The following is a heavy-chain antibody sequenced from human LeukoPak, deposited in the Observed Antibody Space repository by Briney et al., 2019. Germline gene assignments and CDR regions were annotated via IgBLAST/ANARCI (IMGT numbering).Heavy chain of an antibody. CDR2: IYYSGST. J-gene: IGHJ4*02. V-gene: IGHV4-39*01. D-gene: IGHD3-10*01. CDR1: GGSISSSSYY. CDR3: ARQSTGVLWFGELLGKEYYFDY. Sequence: SETLSLTCTVSGGSISSSSYYWGWIRQPPGKGLEWIGSIYYSGSTYDNPSLKSRVTISVDTSKNQFSLKLSSVTAADTAVYYCARQSTGVLWFGELLGKEYYFDYSGQGTLVTVSS.